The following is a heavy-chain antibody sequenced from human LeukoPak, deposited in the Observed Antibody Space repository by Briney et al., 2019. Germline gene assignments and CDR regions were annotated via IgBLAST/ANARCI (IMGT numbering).Heavy chain of an antibody. CDR3: ARQQGVQYLNFDY. D-gene: IGHD3-10*01. V-gene: IGHV1-46*01. Sequence: ASVKVSCKASGYTFTNYYIHWLRQAPGQGPEWMGMINPIAGLTHYAPKFQGRVTMTRDTSTSTVYMELSSLGSEDTAVYYCARQQGVQYLNFDYWGQGALVTVSS. CDR2: INPIAGLT. CDR1: GYTFTNYY. J-gene: IGHJ4*02.